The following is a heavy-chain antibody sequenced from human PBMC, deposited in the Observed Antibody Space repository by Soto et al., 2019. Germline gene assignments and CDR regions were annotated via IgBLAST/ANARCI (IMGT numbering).Heavy chain of an antibody. D-gene: IGHD3-10*01. Sequence: ASLKVSCKASGGTFSSYAISWVRQAPGQGLEWMGGIIPIFGTANYAQKFQGRVTITADESTSTAYMELSSLRSEDTAVYYCARDRDHYYGSVPYGMDVWGQGTTVTVSS. CDR3: ARDRDHYYGSVPYGMDV. CDR2: IIPIFGTA. V-gene: IGHV1-69*13. CDR1: GGTFSSYA. J-gene: IGHJ6*02.